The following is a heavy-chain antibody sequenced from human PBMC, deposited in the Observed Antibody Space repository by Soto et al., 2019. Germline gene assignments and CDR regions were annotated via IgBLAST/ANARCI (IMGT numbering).Heavy chain of an antibody. J-gene: IGHJ4*02. D-gene: IGHD5-12*01. Sequence: SETLSLTCTVSGGSISSYYWSWIRQPPGKGLEWIGYIYYRGSTNYNPSLKSRVTISVDTSKNQFSLKLSSVTAADTAVYYCARGGRDGYNSACTTFDYWGQGTLVTVSP. CDR3: ARGGRDGYNSACTTFDY. V-gene: IGHV4-59*01. CDR1: GGSISSYY. CDR2: IYYRGST.